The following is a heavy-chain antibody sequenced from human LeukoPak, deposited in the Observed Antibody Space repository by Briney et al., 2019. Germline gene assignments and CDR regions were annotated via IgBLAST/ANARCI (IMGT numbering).Heavy chain of an antibody. CDR2: IYYSGST. V-gene: IGHV4-59*08. CDR1: GGSISSNY. CDR3: ARHGARSYSSGWYDY. D-gene: IGHD6-19*01. J-gene: IGHJ4*02. Sequence: SETLSLTCTVSGGSISSNYWSWIRQPPGKGLEWIGYIYYSGSTNYNPSLKSRVTISVDTSKNQFSLKLSSVTAADTAVYYCARHGARSYSSGWYDYWGQGTLVTVSS.